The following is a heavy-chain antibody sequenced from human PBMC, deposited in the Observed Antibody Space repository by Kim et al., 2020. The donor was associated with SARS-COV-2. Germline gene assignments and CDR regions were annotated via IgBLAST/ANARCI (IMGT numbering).Heavy chain of an antibody. J-gene: IGHJ4*02. D-gene: IGHD2-15*01. Sequence: GGSLRLSCAASGFTFSNYAMHWVRQAPGKGLEWVAGLSHDGSNKYHTDSVKGRFTISRDNSKSTLYLQMNSLRAEDTSVYFCAREGFLYCSGGDCYSRRDFDYWGQGTLVTVSS. CDR2: LSHDGSNK. CDR1: GFTFSNYA. V-gene: IGHV3-30-3*01. CDR3: AREGFLYCSGGDCYSRRDFDY.